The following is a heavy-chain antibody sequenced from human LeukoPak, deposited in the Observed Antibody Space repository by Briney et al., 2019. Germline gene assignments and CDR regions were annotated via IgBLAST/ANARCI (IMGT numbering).Heavy chain of an antibody. Sequence: PSETLSLTCTVSGGSISSSSYYWGWIRQPPGKGLEWIGSIYYSGSTYYNPSLKGRVTISVDTSKNQFSLKLSSVTAADAAVYYCARHKVGINYFDYWGQGTLVTVSS. D-gene: IGHD2-21*01. CDR1: GGSISSSSYY. V-gene: IGHV4-39*01. J-gene: IGHJ4*02. CDR2: IYYSGST. CDR3: ARHKVGINYFDY.